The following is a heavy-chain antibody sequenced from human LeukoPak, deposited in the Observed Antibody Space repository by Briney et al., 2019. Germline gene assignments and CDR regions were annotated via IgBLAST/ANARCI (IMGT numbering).Heavy chain of an antibody. Sequence: SETLSLTCTVSGGSISSYFWSWIRQPPGKGLEWIGYISYSGSTDYNPSLKSRVTISVDTSKNQFSPKLRSVTAADTAVYHCARSEAPMVRGVIMVNWVDPWGQGTLVTVSS. CDR1: GGSISSYF. CDR2: ISYSGST. V-gene: IGHV4-59*01. CDR3: ARSEAPMVRGVIMVNWVDP. D-gene: IGHD3-10*01. J-gene: IGHJ5*02.